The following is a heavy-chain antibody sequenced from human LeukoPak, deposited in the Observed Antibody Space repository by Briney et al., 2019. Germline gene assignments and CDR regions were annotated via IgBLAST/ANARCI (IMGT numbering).Heavy chain of an antibody. CDR3: AKEGIQLWLRYYYYMDV. CDR1: GFTFSNYN. V-gene: IGHV3-21*01. Sequence: GGSLRLSCAGSGFTFSNYNMNWVRQAPGKGLEWVSSISSSSSYIYYADSVKGRFTISRDNAKNSLYLQMNSLRAEDTGVYYCAKEGIQLWLRYYYYMDVWGKGTTVTVSS. D-gene: IGHD5-18*01. CDR2: ISSSSSYI. J-gene: IGHJ6*03.